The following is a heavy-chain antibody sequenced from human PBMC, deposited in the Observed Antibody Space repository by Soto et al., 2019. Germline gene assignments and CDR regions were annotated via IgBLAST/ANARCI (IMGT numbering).Heavy chain of an antibody. D-gene: IGHD3-10*01. CDR3: VREPRLLIWFGELQH. V-gene: IGHV4-31*03. CDR1: GGSIGSPNFY. J-gene: IGHJ1*01. CDR2: VYYNGTT. Sequence: QVQLQESGPGLVKPSQTLSLTCRVSGGSIGSPNFYWSWIRQHPGKGLEWLGYVYYNGTTYYNPSLKSRVSISVDTSKNQFSLKLSSVSAADTAVYFCVREPRLLIWFGELQHWGRGTLVTVSS.